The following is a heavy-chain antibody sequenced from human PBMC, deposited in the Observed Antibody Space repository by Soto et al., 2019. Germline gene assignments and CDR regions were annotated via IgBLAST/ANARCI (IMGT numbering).Heavy chain of an antibody. CDR2: ISAYNGNT. CDR3: AREVVRYFDWQTNYYYGMDV. V-gene: IGHV1-18*04. Sequence: ASVKVSYKASGYTFTSYGISWVRQAPGQGLEWMGWISAYNGNTNYAQKLQGRVTMTTDTSTSTAYMELRSLRSDDTAVYYCAREVVRYFDWQTNYYYGMDVWGQGTTVTVSS. J-gene: IGHJ6*02. D-gene: IGHD3-9*01. CDR1: GYTFTSYG.